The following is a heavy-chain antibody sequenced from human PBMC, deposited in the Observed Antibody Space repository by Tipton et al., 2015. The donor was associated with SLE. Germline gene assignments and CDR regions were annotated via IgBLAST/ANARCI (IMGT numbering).Heavy chain of an antibody. D-gene: IGHD1-26*01. CDR1: GYTFTGYY. CDR3: ARGYGGSGSYRGRYYFDY. CDR2: INPNSGGT. J-gene: IGHJ4*02. V-gene: IGHV1-2*06. Sequence: QSGPEVKKPGASVKVSCKASGYTFTGYYMHWVRQAPGQGLEWMGRINPNSGGTNYAQKFQGRVTMTRDTSISTAYMELRSLRSDDTAVYYCARGYGGSGSYRGRYYFDYWGQGTLVTVSS.